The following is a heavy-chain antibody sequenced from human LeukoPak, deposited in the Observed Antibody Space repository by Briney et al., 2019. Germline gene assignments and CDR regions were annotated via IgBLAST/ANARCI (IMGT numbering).Heavy chain of an antibody. Sequence: SETLSLTCAVYGGSFSGYYWSWIRQPPGKGLEWIGEINHSGSTNYNPSLKSRVTISVDTSKNQFSLKLSSVTAADTAVYYCARGIYYYGAGSYSGMDVWGQGTTVTVSS. CDR3: ARGIYYYGAGSYSGMDV. CDR1: GGSFSGYY. V-gene: IGHV4-34*01. J-gene: IGHJ6*02. CDR2: INHSGST. D-gene: IGHD3-10*01.